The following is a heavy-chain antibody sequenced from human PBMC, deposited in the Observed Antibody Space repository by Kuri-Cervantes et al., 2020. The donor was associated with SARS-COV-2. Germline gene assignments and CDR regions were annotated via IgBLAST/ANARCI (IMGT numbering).Heavy chain of an antibody. D-gene: IGHD6-19*01. V-gene: IGHV1-69*13. CDR2: IIPIFGTA. Sequence: SVKVSCKASGGTFSSYAISWVRQAPGQGREWMGGIIPIFGTANYAQKFQGRVTITADESTSTAYMELSSLRSEDTAVYYCARGMIAVAGRTYYLDYWGQGALLTVSS. CDR3: ARGMIAVAGRTYYLDY. CDR1: GGTFSSYA. J-gene: IGHJ4*02.